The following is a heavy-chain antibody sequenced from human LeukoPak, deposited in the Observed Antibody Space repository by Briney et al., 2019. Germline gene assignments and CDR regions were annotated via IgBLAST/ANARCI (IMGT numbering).Heavy chain of an antibody. Sequence: GASVKVSCKASGYTFTSYYMHWVRQAPGQGLEWMGIINPSGGSTSYAQKFQGRVTMTRDTSTSTVYMELSSLRSEDTVVYYCARVAHPTKTGNYYYYYGMDVWGQGTTVTVSS. CDR2: INPSGGST. CDR1: GYTFTSYY. CDR3: ARVAHPTKTGNYYYYYGMDV. V-gene: IGHV1-46*01. J-gene: IGHJ6*02. D-gene: IGHD2-8*01.